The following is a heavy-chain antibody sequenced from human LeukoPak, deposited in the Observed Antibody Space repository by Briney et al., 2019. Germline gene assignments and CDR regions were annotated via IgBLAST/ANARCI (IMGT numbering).Heavy chain of an antibody. Sequence: PGGSLRLSCEASGFTFSSYWMHWVRQAPGKGLVWVSVISKDGSTSIYADSVRGRLTISGDNAKNTLYLQMNSLRVEDTAVYYCAKDYYLGIVDQWGQGTRVTVSS. CDR1: GFTFSSYW. CDR2: ISKDGSTS. J-gene: IGHJ5*02. V-gene: IGHV3-74*01. D-gene: IGHD7-27*01. CDR3: AKDYYLGIVDQ.